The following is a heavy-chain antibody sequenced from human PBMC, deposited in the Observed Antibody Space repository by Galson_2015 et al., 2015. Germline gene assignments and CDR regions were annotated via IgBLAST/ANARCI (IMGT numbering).Heavy chain of an antibody. CDR3: TRDPHGSGSY. CDR1: GFTFNNYW. J-gene: IGHJ4*02. Sequence: SLRLSCAASGFTFNNYWMHWVRQAPGKGLVWVSRINGDGSTTNYADSVKGRFTISGDNAKNTLYLQMNSLRAEDTAVYYCTRDPHGSGSYWGQGTLVTVSS. V-gene: IGHV3-74*01. CDR2: INGDGSTT. D-gene: IGHD3-10*01.